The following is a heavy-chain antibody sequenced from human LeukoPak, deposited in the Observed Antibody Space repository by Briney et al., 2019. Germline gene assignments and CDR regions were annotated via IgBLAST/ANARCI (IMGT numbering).Heavy chain of an antibody. D-gene: IGHD1-14*01. CDR1: GGSISTYY. CDR2: VYYSGST. J-gene: IGHJ6*02. V-gene: IGHV4-59*01. CDR3: ARGGTIKNGMDV. Sequence: PSETLSLTCTVSGGSISTYYWSWIRQPPGKGLEWIGYVYYSGSTNYNPSLESRVTISVDTSKNQFSLMLSSVTAADTAVYYCARGGTIKNGMDVWGQGTTVTASS.